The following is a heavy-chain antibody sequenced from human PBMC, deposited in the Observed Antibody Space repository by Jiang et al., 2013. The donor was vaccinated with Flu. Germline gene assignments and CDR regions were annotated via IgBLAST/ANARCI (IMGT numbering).Heavy chain of an antibody. CDR1: GFTFSNYA. Sequence: ASGFTFSNYAMHWVRQAPGKGLEWVAVISYDGSNKYYADSVKGRFAISRDNSKNTLYLQMNSLRAEDTAVYYCAREYSYEDAFDIWGQGTMVTVSS. J-gene: IGHJ3*02. V-gene: IGHV3-30*09. CDR3: AREYSYEDAFDI. CDR2: ISYDGSNK. D-gene: IGHD5-18*01.